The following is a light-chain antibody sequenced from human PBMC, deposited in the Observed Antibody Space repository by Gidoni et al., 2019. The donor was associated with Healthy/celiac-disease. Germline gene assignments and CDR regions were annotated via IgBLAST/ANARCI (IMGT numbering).Light chain of an antibody. CDR1: SGHSSYA. J-gene: IGLJ7*01. V-gene: IGLV4-69*01. Sequence: QLVLNQSPSASASLGASVKLTCTLSSGHSSYAIAWHQQQPEKGPRYLMKLKSDGSHSKGDGIPDRFSGSSSGAERYLTISSLHSEDEADYYCQTWGTGIAVFGGGTQLTVL. CDR3: QTWGTGIAV. CDR2: LKSDGSH.